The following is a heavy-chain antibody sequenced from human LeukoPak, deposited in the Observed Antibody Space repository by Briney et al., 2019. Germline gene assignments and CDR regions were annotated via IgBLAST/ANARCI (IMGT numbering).Heavy chain of an antibody. CDR1: GGSISSGGYY. J-gene: IGHJ4*02. Sequence: SEILSLTCTVSGGSISSGGYYWSWIRQHPGKGLEWSGYIYYSGSTYYNPSLKSRVTISVDTSKNQFSLKLSSVTAADTAVYYCARRPYYDFWSGYSTQTYYFDYWGQGTLVTVSS. CDR3: ARRPYYDFWSGYSTQTYYFDY. CDR2: IYYSGST. V-gene: IGHV4-31*03. D-gene: IGHD3-3*01.